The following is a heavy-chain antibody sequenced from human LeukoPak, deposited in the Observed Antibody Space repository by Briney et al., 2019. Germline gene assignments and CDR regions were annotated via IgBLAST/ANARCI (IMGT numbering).Heavy chain of an antibody. J-gene: IGHJ4*02. CDR2: FDPEDGET. V-gene: IGHV1-24*01. CDR1: GGTLNSYG. Sequence: GSSVKVSCKSSGGTLNSYGIMWVRQAPGKGLEWMGGFDPEDGETIYAQKFQGRVTMTEDTSTDTAYMELSSLRSEDTAVYYCATVGGVAGAPFDYWGQGTLVTVSS. CDR3: ATVGGVAGAPFDY. D-gene: IGHD3-16*01.